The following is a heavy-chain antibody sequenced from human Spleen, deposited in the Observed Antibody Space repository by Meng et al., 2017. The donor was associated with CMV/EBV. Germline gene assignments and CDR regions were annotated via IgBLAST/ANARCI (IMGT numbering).Heavy chain of an antibody. Sequence: SETLSLTCTVSGDSISNTKFYWGWIRQSPGKGLEWIGNIYYSGSTYYGPSLKNRVTMSVDSFKNQFSLKVKSVTAADTAVYYCARQSFLPTRDYWGQGTLVTVSS. CDR2: IYYSGST. J-gene: IGHJ4*02. CDR1: GDSISNTKFY. V-gene: IGHV4-39*01. CDR3: ARQSFLPTRDY.